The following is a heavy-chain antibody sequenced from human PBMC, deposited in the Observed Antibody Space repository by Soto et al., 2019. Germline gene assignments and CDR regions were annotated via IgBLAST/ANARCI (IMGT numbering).Heavy chain of an antibody. CDR1: GFSLSGDGVG. J-gene: IGHJ3*02. D-gene: IGHD3-3*02. CDR3: AHAFGGTSWPNDAFDI. CDR2: IYWDDDQ. Sequence: QITLKESGPTLVKPTQSLTLTCTVSGFSLSGDGVGVGWIRQPPGKALEWLALIYWDDDQRYSPSLKTRLTITKETSKSQVVLTMTNMDPVDTATYCCAHAFGGTSWPNDAFDIWGQGTVVTVSS. V-gene: IGHV2-5*02.